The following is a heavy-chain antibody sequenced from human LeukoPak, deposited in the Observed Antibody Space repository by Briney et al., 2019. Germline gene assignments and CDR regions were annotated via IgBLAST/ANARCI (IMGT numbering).Heavy chain of an antibody. D-gene: IGHD2-2*01. CDR1: GFTFSDHY. Sequence: GGSLRLSCAASGFTFSDHYMDWVRQAPGKGLEWVGRIKNKANSYTTEYAASVKGRFTVSREDSKNALYLQMNSLKTEDTTVYYCTREGRYCSSTSCYVCLDFWGQGTLVTVSS. J-gene: IGHJ4*02. CDR2: IKNKANSYTT. V-gene: IGHV3-72*01. CDR3: TREGRYCSSTSCYVCLDF.